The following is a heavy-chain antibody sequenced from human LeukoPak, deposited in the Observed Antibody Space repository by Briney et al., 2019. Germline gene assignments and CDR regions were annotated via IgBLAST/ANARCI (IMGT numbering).Heavy chain of an antibody. V-gene: IGHV1-2*06. D-gene: IGHD3-22*01. CDR3: ARWYYDSSGTMGY. Sequence: ASVRVSCKASGYTFTGYDMHWVRQAPGQGVEWMGRINANSGGTNYAQKFQGRVTMTRETSISPAYMELSRLRSDDTAVYYCARWYYDSSGTMGYWGQGTLVTVSS. CDR1: GYTFTGYD. CDR2: INANSGGT. J-gene: IGHJ4*02.